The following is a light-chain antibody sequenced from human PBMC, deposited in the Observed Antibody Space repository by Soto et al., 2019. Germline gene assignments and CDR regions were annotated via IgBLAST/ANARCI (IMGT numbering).Light chain of an antibody. Sequence: QSALTQPASVSGSPGQSITISCTGTSSDVGGYNYVSWYQQHPGKAPKLMIYDVSNRPSGVSNRFSGSKSGNTASLTISGLQAEDEADYYCSSYTSSSTLYVFATGTKLTV. CDR2: DVS. J-gene: IGLJ1*01. CDR1: SSDVGGYNY. V-gene: IGLV2-14*01. CDR3: SSYTSSSTLYV.